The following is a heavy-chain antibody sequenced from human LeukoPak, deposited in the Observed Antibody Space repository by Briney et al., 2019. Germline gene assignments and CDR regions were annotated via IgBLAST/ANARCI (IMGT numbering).Heavy chain of an antibody. J-gene: IGHJ6*03. CDR2: IYTSVST. D-gene: IGHD1-26*01. V-gene: IGHV4-4*07. CDR3: ARVAPGGSYRYYYYYMDV. Sequence: PETLSLTCTLSGGSISIYYWSWIRHPAGEGLEWIGRIYTSVSTTYNTSLKRRVTLSVDTSKNQFSLKLSSVTAADTAVYYCARVAPGGSYRYYYYYMDVWGKGTTVTVSS. CDR1: GGSISIYY.